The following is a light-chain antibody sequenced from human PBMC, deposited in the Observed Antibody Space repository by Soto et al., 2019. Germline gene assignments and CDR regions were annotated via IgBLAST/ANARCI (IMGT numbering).Light chain of an antibody. CDR3: QQYNNWA. V-gene: IGKV3-15*01. CDR1: QSVSSN. Sequence: TQSPATLSVSPGERATLSCRASQSVSSNLAWYQQKPGQAPRLLIYGASTRATGIPARFSGSGSGTEFTLTIRSLQSEDFAVYYGQQYNNWAFGGGTK. J-gene: IGKJ4*01. CDR2: GAS.